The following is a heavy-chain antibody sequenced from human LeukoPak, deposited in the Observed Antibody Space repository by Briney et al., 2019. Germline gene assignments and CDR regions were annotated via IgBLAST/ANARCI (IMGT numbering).Heavy chain of an antibody. CDR3: AKDVPLSWGSGSWFDP. Sequence: GGSLRLSCAASGFTFSSYGMHWVRQAPGKGLEWVAFIRYDGSNKYYADSVKGRFTISRDNSKNTLYLQMNSLGAEDTAVYYCAKDVPLSWGSGSWFDPWGQGTLVTVSS. CDR2: IRYDGSNK. V-gene: IGHV3-30*02. D-gene: IGHD7-27*01. J-gene: IGHJ5*02. CDR1: GFTFSSYG.